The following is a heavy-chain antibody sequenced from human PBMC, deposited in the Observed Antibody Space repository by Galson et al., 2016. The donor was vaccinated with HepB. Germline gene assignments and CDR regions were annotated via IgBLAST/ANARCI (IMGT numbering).Heavy chain of an antibody. D-gene: IGHD2-15*01. J-gene: IGHJ4*02. CDR1: GFTFTTYD. Sequence: SVKVSCKASGFTFTTYDINWVRQATGQGLEWLGWMIPNSGTTGYAQKFQGRVTMTRNTSISTAYMELSSLRSEDTAVYYCAGGRYCSGGSCYGGFGYWGQGALVTVSS. CDR2: MIPNSGTT. CDR3: AGGRYCSGGSCYGGFGY. V-gene: IGHV1-8*01.